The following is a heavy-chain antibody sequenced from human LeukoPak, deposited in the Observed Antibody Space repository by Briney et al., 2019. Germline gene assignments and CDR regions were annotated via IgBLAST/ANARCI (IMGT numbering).Heavy chain of an antibody. CDR3: ATEAAYSYGYRYSDY. CDR2: IIPILGIA. J-gene: IGHJ4*02. D-gene: IGHD5-18*01. V-gene: IGHV1-69*04. CDR1: GGTFSSYA. Sequence: SVKVSCKASGGTFSSYAISWVRQAPGQGLEWMGRIIPILGIANYAQKFQGRVTITADKSTSTAYMELSSLRSEDTAVYYCATEAAYSYGYRYSDYWGQGTLVTVSS.